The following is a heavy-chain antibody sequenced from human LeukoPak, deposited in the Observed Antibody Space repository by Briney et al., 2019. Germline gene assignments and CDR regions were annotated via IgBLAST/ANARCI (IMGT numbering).Heavy chain of an antibody. D-gene: IGHD5-24*01. CDR2: IYRGVIT. Sequence: GESLRLSCVASGFSSNYMRWVRQAPGKGLEWVSIIYRGVITYYADSVKRRFTISRDNAKNSLYLKMSSLRAEDTAVYYCARTKEMATISYFDSWGQGTLVTVSS. CDR1: GFSSNY. J-gene: IGHJ4*02. V-gene: IGHV3-66*01. CDR3: ARTKEMATISYFDS.